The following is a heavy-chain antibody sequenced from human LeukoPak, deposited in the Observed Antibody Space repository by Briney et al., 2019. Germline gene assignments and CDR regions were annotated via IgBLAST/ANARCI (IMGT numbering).Heavy chain of an antibody. D-gene: IGHD6-13*01. Sequence: KPSETLSLTCTVSGGSISSYYWSWIRQPPGKGLEWIGYIFYSGSTHYNPPLKSRVTISVDTSKNQFSLRLSSVTAADTAVYYCARDLGIAAAIDHWGQGTLVTVSS. CDR2: IFYSGST. J-gene: IGHJ4*02. CDR3: ARDLGIAAAIDH. V-gene: IGHV4-59*01. CDR1: GGSISSYY.